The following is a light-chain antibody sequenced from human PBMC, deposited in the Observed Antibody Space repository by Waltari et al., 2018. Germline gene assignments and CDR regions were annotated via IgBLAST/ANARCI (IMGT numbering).Light chain of an antibody. Sequence: DFVMTQSPDSLAVSLGERATINCKSSQSVLSSSDNRKYLAWFKQKTVHPPKLLIYWASIRGSGVPDRFSGSGSGTDFTLTISSLQTEDVAVYYCQQYHSRPLTFGGGTKVEIK. J-gene: IGKJ4*01. CDR3: QQYHSRPLT. V-gene: IGKV4-1*01. CDR1: QSVLSSSDNRKY. CDR2: WAS.